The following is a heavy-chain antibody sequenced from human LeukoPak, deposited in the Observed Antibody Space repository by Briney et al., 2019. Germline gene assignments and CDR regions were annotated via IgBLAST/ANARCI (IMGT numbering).Heavy chain of an antibody. CDR3: AGGVYGYNAFDY. V-gene: IGHV3-48*02. D-gene: IGHD5/OR15-5a*01. CDR2: ISSGRSVM. Sequence: PGGSLRLSCAASGFTFSVYGMSWVRQAPGKGLEWVSHISSGRSVMNYADSVKGRFTISRDNGKNSVYPQMNSLRDEDTAVYYCAGGVYGYNAFDYWGQGTLVSVSS. J-gene: IGHJ4*02. CDR1: GFTFSVYG.